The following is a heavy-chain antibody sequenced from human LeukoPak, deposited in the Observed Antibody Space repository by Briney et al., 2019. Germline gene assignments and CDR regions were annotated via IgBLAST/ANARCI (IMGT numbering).Heavy chain of an antibody. Sequence: KPSETLSLTCSLSGGPIDSFYWTWLRQPPGKGLEWIGYIYHSGITNYNPSLKSRVTISIDKSKSQFSLKLSSVTAADTAVYYCASAVAGIRDWGQGTLVTVSS. CDR3: ASAVAGIRD. D-gene: IGHD6-19*01. V-gene: IGHV4-59*01. J-gene: IGHJ4*02. CDR1: GGPIDSFY. CDR2: IYHSGIT.